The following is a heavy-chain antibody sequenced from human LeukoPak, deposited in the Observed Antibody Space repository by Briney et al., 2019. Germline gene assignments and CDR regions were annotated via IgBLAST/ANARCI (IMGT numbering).Heavy chain of an antibody. Sequence: KHGESLKISCKGSGYSFTSYWIGWVRQMPGKGLEWMGIINPGDSETRYSPSFQGQVTISADKSISTAYLQWSSLKASDTAMYYCARPPVRGVAKTGYYYGMDVWGQGTTVTVSS. J-gene: IGHJ6*02. CDR3: ARPPVRGVAKTGYYYGMDV. CDR1: GYSFTSYW. D-gene: IGHD1-26*01. CDR2: INPGDSET. V-gene: IGHV5-51*01.